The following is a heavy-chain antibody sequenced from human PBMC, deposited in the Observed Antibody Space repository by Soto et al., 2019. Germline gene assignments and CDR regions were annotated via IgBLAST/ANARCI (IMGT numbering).Heavy chain of an antibody. J-gene: IGHJ4*02. D-gene: IGHD6-13*01. Sequence: EVQLLESGGGLVQPGGSLRLSCAASGFTFSSYAMSWVRQAPGKGLEWVSAISGSGGSTYYADSVKGRFTISRDNSKNTLYLQMNSLRAEDTAVYYCAKIPIAYSSSWYLSEGFDYWGQGTLVTVSS. CDR2: ISGSGGST. V-gene: IGHV3-23*01. CDR1: GFTFSSYA. CDR3: AKIPIAYSSSWYLSEGFDY.